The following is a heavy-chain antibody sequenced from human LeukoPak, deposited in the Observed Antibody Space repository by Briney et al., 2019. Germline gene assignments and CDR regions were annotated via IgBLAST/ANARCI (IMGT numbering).Heavy chain of an antibody. V-gene: IGHV4-59*01. CDR3: AGQGLGSSWFYHGGFYYCDS. CDR2: ISHSGST. J-gene: IGHJ4*02. Sequence: SETLSLTCTVSNDSFSSYYWSWIRQPPGKGLEWIGYISHSGSTNYNPSLKSRLTTSVGASRNQFFLELSSVTPADTAVYYCAGQGLGSSWFYHGGFYYCDSWGQGTLVTVS. D-gene: IGHD6-13*01. CDR1: NDSFSSYY.